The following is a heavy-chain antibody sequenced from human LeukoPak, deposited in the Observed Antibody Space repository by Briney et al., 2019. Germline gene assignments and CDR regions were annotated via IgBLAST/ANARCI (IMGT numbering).Heavy chain of an antibody. CDR1: GGSISSYY. V-gene: IGHV4-59*08. Sequence: SETLSLTCTVSGGSISSYYWSWVRQPPGKGLEWIGYIYYSGSTNYNPSLKSRVTISVDTSKNQFSLKLSSVTAADTAVYYCARLGIAAAGTGDYWGQGTLVTVSS. D-gene: IGHD6-13*01. CDR3: ARLGIAAAGTGDY. CDR2: IYYSGST. J-gene: IGHJ4*02.